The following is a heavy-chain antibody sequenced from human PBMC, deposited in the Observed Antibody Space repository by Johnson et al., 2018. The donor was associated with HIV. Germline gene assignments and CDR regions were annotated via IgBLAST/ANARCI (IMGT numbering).Heavy chain of an antibody. Sequence: VQLVESGGALVQPGDSLGLSCAVSGFTFSNYWMSWVRQAPGKGLEWVANIKEDGSEKHYVDSVRGRFTITSDNVKNFLYLQMNTLRVEDTAVYYCANGRAWELLSELEREYTEFEEWGQGTMVSVSS. CDR3: ANGRAWELLSELEREYTEFEE. J-gene: IGHJ3*01. CDR2: IKEDGSEK. D-gene: IGHD1-26*01. CDR1: GFTFSNYW. V-gene: IGHV3-7*01.